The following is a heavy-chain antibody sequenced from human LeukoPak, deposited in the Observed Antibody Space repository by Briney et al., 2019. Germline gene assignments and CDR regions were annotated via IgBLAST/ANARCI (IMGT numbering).Heavy chain of an antibody. D-gene: IGHD3/OR15-3a*01. Sequence: GGSLRLSCAASGFTFNNYAMHWVRQAPGKGLEWVAVISYTESSKYYADSVKGRFTISRDNSKNTLYLQMNSLRAEDTAVYYCAKDGRVRQLTLWGQGTLVTVSS. CDR1: GFTFNNYA. V-gene: IGHV3-30*04. J-gene: IGHJ4*02. CDR2: ISYTESSK. CDR3: AKDGRVRQLTL.